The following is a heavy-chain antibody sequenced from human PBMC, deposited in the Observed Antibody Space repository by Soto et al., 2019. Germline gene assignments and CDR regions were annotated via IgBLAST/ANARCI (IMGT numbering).Heavy chain of an antibody. V-gene: IGHV3-30*18. D-gene: IGHD3-22*01. CDR1: GFTFSSYG. CDR2: ISYDGSNK. Sequence: GGSLRLSCAASGFTFSSYGMHWVRQAPGKGLEWVAVISYDGSNKYYADSVKGRFTISRDNSKNTLYLQMNSLRAEDTAVYYCAKDWEEYYDSSGTGGGDAFDIWGQGTMVTVSS. J-gene: IGHJ3*02. CDR3: AKDWEEYYDSSGTGGGDAFDI.